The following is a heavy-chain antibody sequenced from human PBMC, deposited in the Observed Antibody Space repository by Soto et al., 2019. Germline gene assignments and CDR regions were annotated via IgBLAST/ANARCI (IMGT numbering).Heavy chain of an antibody. CDR3: ARGLSRELRHFGY. CDR1: GGSFSGYY. CDR2: INHSGST. J-gene: IGHJ4*02. Sequence: QVQLQQWGAGLLKPSETLSLTCAVYGGSFSGYYWSWIRQPPGKGLEWIGEINHSGSTNYNPSLKRRRTISAATYNSEFSMKLSSMTAADTAVYYCARGLSRELRHFGYWGQGTLVTVSS. D-gene: IGHD1-26*01. V-gene: IGHV4-34*01.